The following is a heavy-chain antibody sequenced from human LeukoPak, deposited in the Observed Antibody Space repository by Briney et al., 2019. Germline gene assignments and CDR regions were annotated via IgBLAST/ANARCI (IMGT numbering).Heavy chain of an antibody. CDR3: AKDGSGSYQHYYYGMDV. Sequence: GGSLRLSCAASGFTFDDYTMHWVRQAPGKGLEWVSLISWDGGSTYYADSVKGRFTISRDNSKNSLYLQMNRLRTEDTALYYCAKDGSGSYQHYYYGMDVWGQGTTVTVSS. V-gene: IGHV3-43*01. CDR1: GFTFDDYT. J-gene: IGHJ6*02. CDR2: ISWDGGST. D-gene: IGHD3-10*01.